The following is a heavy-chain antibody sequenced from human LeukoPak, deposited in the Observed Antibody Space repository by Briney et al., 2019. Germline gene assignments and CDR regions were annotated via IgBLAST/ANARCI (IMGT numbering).Heavy chain of an antibody. CDR1: GLTVNNNY. D-gene: IGHD5-18*01. CDR2: LYIGGNT. Sequence: GGSLRLSCAPSGLTVNNNYMNWVRQAPGKGLEWVSALYIGGNTYYADSVRGRFTISRDNSKNTLYLQMNSLRAEDTAIYYCMTAAGYNFGQYWGQGTLVTVSS. V-gene: IGHV3-53*01. J-gene: IGHJ4*02. CDR3: MTAAGYNFGQY.